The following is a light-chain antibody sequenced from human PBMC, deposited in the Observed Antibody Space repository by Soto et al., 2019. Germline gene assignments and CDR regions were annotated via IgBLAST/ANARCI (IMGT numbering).Light chain of an antibody. CDR2: LVS. Sequence: DVVMTQSPLSLPVTVGQPASISCRSSQSLVSSDGNTYLIWFQQRPGQSPRRLIYLVSDRHSGVPDRFSGSGSGTDFTLTISRLEPVDVSLYYCMQATYWPCTFGLGTKVESK. CDR1: QSLVSSDGNTY. V-gene: IGKV2-30*01. CDR3: MQATYWPCT. J-gene: IGKJ1*01.